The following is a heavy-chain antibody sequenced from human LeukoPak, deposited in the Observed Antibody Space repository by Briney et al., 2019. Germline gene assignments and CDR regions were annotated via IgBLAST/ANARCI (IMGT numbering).Heavy chain of an antibody. CDR1: GGTFSSYA. CDR2: IIPIFGTA. Sequence: ASVKVSCKASGGTFSSYAISWVRQAPGQGLEWMGGIIPIFGTANYAQKFQGRVTMTRDTSTSTVYMELSSLRSEDTAVYYCARDRGGRYRITIFGVVTTIYYYYGMDVWGQGTTVTVSS. V-gene: IGHV1-69*05. D-gene: IGHD3-3*01. CDR3: ARDRGGRYRITIFGVVTTIYYYYGMDV. J-gene: IGHJ6*02.